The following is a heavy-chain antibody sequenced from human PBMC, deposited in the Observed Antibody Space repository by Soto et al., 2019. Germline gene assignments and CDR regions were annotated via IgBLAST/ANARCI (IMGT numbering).Heavy chain of an antibody. CDR1: GFTFSSYG. CDR3: ARPRSVLGYCSSTSCHDAFDI. CDR2: ISYDGSNK. D-gene: IGHD2-2*01. J-gene: IGHJ3*02. Sequence: VGSLRLSCAASGFTFSSYGMHWVRQAPGKGLEWVAVISYDGSNKYYADSVKGRFTISRDNSKNTLYLQMNSLRAEDTAVYYCARPRSVLGYCSSTSCHDAFDIWGQGTMVTVSS. V-gene: IGHV3-30*03.